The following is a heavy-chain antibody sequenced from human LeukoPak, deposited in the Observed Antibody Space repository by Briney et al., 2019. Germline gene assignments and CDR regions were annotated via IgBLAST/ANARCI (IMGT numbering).Heavy chain of an antibody. V-gene: IGHV3-23*01. Sequence: GGSLRLSCAASGFTFATYGISWVRQAPGKGLEWVSVAGESVHTTHYADSVKGRFIISRDNSKNTVHLQMNSLRAEDTAVYYCAKDRVVVSTYYCDYWGQGTLVTVSS. CDR3: AKDRVVVSTYYCDY. J-gene: IGHJ4*02. CDR1: GFTFATYG. CDR2: AGESVHTT. D-gene: IGHD2-15*01.